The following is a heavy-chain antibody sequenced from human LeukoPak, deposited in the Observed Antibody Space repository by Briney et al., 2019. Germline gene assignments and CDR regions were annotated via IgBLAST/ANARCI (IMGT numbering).Heavy chain of an antibody. CDR3: ARDRSGYYGSGSYYGY. Sequence: PSETLSLTCTVSGGSITTHYWCWLRHPAGKGLEWVGRTYVSGSTNYNPSLKIRVTISVDTSKNQFSLKLSSVTAADTAVYYCARDRSGYYGSGSYYGYWGQGTLVTVSS. J-gene: IGHJ4*02. CDR2: TYVSGST. V-gene: IGHV4-4*07. CDR1: GGSITTHY. D-gene: IGHD3-10*01.